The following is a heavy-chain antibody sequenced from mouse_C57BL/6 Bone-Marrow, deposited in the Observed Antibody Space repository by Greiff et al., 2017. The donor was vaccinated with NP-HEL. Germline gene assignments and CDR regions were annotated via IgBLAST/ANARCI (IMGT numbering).Heavy chain of an antibody. Sequence: EVKLVESGGGLVQPGGSLKLSCAASGFTFSDYGMAWVRQAPRKGPEGVAFISNLAYSIYYADTVTGRFTISRENAKNTLYLEMSSLRSEDTAMYYCARPYGNYRWYFDVWGTGTTVTVSS. J-gene: IGHJ1*03. CDR1: GFTFSDYG. D-gene: IGHD2-1*01. CDR2: ISNLAYSI. CDR3: ARPYGNYRWYFDV. V-gene: IGHV5-15*01.